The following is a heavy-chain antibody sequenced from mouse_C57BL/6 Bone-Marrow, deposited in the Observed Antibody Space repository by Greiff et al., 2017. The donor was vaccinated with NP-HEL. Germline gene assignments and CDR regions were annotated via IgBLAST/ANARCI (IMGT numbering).Heavy chain of an antibody. J-gene: IGHJ3*01. V-gene: IGHV1-64*01. D-gene: IGHD2-3*01. CDR1: GYTFTSYW. Sequence: QVHVKQPGAELVKPGASVKLSCKASGYTFTSYWMHWVKQRPGQGLEWIGMIHPNSGSTNYNEKFKSKATLTVDKSSSTAYMQLSSLTSEDSAVYYCARFDGYYPSYWGQGTLVTVSA. CDR2: IHPNSGST. CDR3: ARFDGYYPSY.